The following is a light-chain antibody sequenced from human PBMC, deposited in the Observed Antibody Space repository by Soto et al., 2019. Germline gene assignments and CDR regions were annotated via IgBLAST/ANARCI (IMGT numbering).Light chain of an antibody. J-gene: IGKJ2*01. Sequence: AIRMTQSPSSLSASTGDRDTITCRASQGISSYLVWYQQKPGKAPKLLIYAASTLQSGVPSRFSGSGSGTDFTLTISCLRSEDFATYYCEQYYSYPTFGQGTKLEIK. CDR1: QGISSY. CDR2: AAS. V-gene: IGKV1-8*01. CDR3: EQYYSYPT.